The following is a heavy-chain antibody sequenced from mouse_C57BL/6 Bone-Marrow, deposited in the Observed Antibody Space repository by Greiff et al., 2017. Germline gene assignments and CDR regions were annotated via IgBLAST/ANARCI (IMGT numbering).Heavy chain of an antibody. Sequence: ESGPGLVKPSQSLSLTCSVTGYSITSGYYWNWIRQFPGNKLEWMGYISYDGSNNSNPSLKNRISITRDTSKNQFFLKLNSVTTEDTATYYCAREGIITLVALDYWGQGTTLTVSS. J-gene: IGHJ2*01. CDR2: ISYDGSN. D-gene: IGHD1-1*01. CDR3: AREGIITLVALDY. CDR1: GYSITSGYY. V-gene: IGHV3-6*01.